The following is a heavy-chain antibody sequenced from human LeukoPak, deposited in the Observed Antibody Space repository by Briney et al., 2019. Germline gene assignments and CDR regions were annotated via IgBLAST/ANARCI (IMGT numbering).Heavy chain of an antibody. V-gene: IGHV1-2*02. J-gene: IGHJ4*02. Sequence: GASVKVSCKASGYTFTGYYMHWVRQAPGQGLEWMGWINPSSGGTNYAQKFQGRVTMTRDTSISTAYMELSRLRSDDTAVYYCASGYGSGSYTAPLVDYWGQGTLVTVSS. CDR3: ASGYGSGSYTAPLVDY. CDR1: GYTFTGYY. D-gene: IGHD3-10*01. CDR2: INPSSGGT.